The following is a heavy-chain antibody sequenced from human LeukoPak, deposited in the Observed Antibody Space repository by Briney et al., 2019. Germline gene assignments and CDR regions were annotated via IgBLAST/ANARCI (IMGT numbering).Heavy chain of an antibody. V-gene: IGHV3-48*02. J-gene: IGHJ4*02. Sequence: GGSLRLSRAASGFTFSSYSMNWVRQAPGKGLEWVSYISSSSSTIYYADSVKGRFTISRDNAKNSLYLQMNSLRDEDTAVYYCASGGSSWYFSFYWGQGTLVTVSS. CDR3: ASGGSSWYFSFY. CDR1: GFTFSSYS. CDR2: ISSSSSTI. D-gene: IGHD6-13*01.